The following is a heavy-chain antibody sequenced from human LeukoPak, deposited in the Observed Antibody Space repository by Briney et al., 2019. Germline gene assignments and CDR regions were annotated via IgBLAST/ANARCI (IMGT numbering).Heavy chain of an antibody. D-gene: IGHD3-22*01. J-gene: IGHJ3*02. Sequence: ASVKVSCKASGYTFTSYGISWVRQAPGQGLEWMGWISAYNGNTNYALKLQGRVTMTTDTSTSTAYMELRSLRSDDTAVYYCAREAPRYYYDSSGPIRGAFDIWGQGTMVAVSS. CDR1: GYTFTSYG. CDR3: AREAPRYYYDSSGPIRGAFDI. CDR2: ISAYNGNT. V-gene: IGHV1-18*01.